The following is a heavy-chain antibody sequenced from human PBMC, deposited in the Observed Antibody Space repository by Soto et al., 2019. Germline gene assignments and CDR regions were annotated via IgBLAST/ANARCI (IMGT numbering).Heavy chain of an antibody. V-gene: IGHV3-66*01. J-gene: IGHJ4*02. CDR2: IYSGGST. CDR3: ARAPNGYSSSWYWG. CDR1: GFTVSSNY. D-gene: IGHD6-13*01. Sequence: PGGSLRLSCAASGFTVSSNYMSWVRQAPGKGLEWVSVIYSGGSTYYADSVKGRFTISRDNSKNTLYLQMNSLRAEDTAVYYCARAPNGYSSSWYWGWGQGTLVTVSS.